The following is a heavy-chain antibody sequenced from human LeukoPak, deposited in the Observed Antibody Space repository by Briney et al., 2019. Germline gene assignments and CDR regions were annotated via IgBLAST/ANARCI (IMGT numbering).Heavy chain of an antibody. CDR2: ISWNSGSI. CDR1: GFTFSSYS. CDR3: AKDRFAGVKYFDY. V-gene: IGHV3-9*01. D-gene: IGHD3-3*01. Sequence: GGSLRLSCAASGFTFSSYSMNWVRQAPGKGLEWVSGISWNSGSIGYADSVKGRFTISRDNAKNSLYLQMNSLRAEDTALYYCAKDRFAGVKYFDYWGQGTLVTVSS. J-gene: IGHJ4*02.